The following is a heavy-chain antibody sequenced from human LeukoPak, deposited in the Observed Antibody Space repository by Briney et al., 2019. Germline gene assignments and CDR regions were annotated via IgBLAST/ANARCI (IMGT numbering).Heavy chain of an antibody. CDR2: IKSAGSNT. CDR3: ARGATPDF. CDR1: GFTFTNYW. J-gene: IGHJ4*02. Sequence: GRSLRLSCAASGFTFTNYWMHWVRQAPGKGLLWVSSIKSAGSNTSYADSVKGRLTISRDNAKNTLYLQMNSLRAEDTAVYYCARGATPDFRGQGTLVTVSS. V-gene: IGHV3-74*01. D-gene: IGHD1-26*01.